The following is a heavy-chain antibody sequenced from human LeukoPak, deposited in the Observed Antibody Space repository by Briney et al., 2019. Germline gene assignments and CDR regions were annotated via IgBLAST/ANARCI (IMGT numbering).Heavy chain of an antibody. Sequence: GGSLRLSCAVSGFTFSNYWMSWVRQAPGKGLEWVASIKQDGSGTYYVDSVKGLFTISRDNAKNSLYLQMNSLRAEDTAVYYCARGRPAAGQSFFDYWGQGTLVTVSS. J-gene: IGHJ4*02. CDR2: IKQDGSGT. CDR1: GFTFSNYW. D-gene: IGHD6-13*01. CDR3: ARGRPAAGQSFFDY. V-gene: IGHV3-7*01.